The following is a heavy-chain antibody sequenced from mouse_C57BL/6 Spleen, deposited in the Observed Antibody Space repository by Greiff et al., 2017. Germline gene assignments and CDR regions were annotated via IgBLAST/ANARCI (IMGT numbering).Heavy chain of an antibody. J-gene: IGHJ3*01. CDR1: GFTFSSYA. V-gene: IGHV5-9-1*02. Sequence: EVMLVESGEGLVKPGGSLKLSCAASGFTFSSYAMSWVRQTPEKRLEWVAYISSGGDYIYYAHTVKGRFTISRDNARNTLYLQKSSLKSEDTAMYYCTRPGTGAWFAYWGQGTLVTVSA. CDR2: ISSGGDYI. D-gene: IGHD4-1*01. CDR3: TRPGTGAWFAY.